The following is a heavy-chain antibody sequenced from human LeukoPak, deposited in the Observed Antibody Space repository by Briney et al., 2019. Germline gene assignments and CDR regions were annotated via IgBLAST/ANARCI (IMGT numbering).Heavy chain of an antibody. J-gene: IGHJ5*02. CDR3: ARSSQWLVGGIDP. CDR2: IRAYNGNT. V-gene: IGHV1-18*01. D-gene: IGHD6-19*01. CDR1: GYTFINYG. Sequence: GASVKVSCKAFGYTFINYGISWVRQAPGQGLEWMGWIRAYNGNTNYAQKLQGRVTMTTDTSTSTAYMELRSLRSDDTAVYYCARSSQWLVGGIDPWGQGTLVTVSS.